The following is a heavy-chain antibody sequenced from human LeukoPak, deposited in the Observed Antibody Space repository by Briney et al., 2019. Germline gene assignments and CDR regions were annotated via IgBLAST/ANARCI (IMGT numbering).Heavy chain of an antibody. V-gene: IGHV1-2*02. Sequence: GASVKVSCKASGYTFTGYYMHWVRQAPGQGLEWMGWINPNSGGTNYAQKFQGRVTMTRDTSTSTVYMELSSLRSEDTAVYYCARRDTAMVTFLDYWGQGTLVTVSS. J-gene: IGHJ4*02. CDR3: ARRDTAMVTFLDY. D-gene: IGHD5-18*01. CDR1: GYTFTGYY. CDR2: INPNSGGT.